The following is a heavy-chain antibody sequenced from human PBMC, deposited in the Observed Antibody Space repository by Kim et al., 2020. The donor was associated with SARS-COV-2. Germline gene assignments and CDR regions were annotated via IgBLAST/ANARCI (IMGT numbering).Heavy chain of an antibody. CDR1: GASISGSTYS. D-gene: IGHD2-15*01. CDR3: ARGGEYCSGGGCYNWYDP. J-gene: IGHJ5*02. V-gene: IGHV4-39*01. Sequence: SETLSLTCTVSGASISGSTYSWGWIRQSPGRGLEWIASVYYTGNTYYNTSLKSRLTISVDTSKNQFSLKVTSVTAADTAVYYCARGGEYCSGGGCYNWYDPWGQGTLVTVSS. CDR2: VYYTGNT.